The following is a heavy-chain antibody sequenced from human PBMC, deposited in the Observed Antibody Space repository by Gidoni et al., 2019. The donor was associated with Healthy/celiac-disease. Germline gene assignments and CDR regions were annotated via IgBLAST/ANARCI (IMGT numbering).Heavy chain of an antibody. D-gene: IGHD2-2*01. J-gene: IGHJ6*02. CDR2: ISWNSGSI. CDR3: AKDIGALGVVVPAAILRKDYGMDV. Sequence: EVQLVESGGGLLQPGSSLRLSCAASGFTFDDYAMHWVRQAPGKGLEWVSGISWNSGSIGYADSVKGRFTISRDNAKNSLYLQMNSLRAEDTALYYCAKDIGALGVVVPAAILRKDYGMDVWGQGTTVTVSS. V-gene: IGHV3-9*01. CDR1: GFTFDDYA.